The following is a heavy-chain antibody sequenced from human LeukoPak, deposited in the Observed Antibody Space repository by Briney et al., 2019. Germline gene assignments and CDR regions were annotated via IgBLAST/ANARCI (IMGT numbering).Heavy chain of an antibody. J-gene: IGHJ4*02. CDR2: IYYSEST. CDR3: ARLLSGYDHCYFDY. Sequence: SETLSLTCTVSGGSISSYYWSWIRQPPGKGLEWIGYIYYSESTNYNPSLKSRVTISVDTSKNQFSLKLSSVTAADTAVYYCARLLSGYDHCYFDYWGQGTLVTVSS. V-gene: IGHV4-59*01. D-gene: IGHD5-12*01. CDR1: GGSISSYY.